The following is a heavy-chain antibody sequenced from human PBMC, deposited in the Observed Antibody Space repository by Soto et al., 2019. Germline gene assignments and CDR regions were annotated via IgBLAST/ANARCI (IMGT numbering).Heavy chain of an antibody. J-gene: IGHJ4*02. CDR2: ISYDGSNK. D-gene: IGHD2-8*02. Sequence: GGSLRLSCAASGFTFSSYGMHWVRQAPGKGLEWVAVISYDGSNKYYADSVKGRFTISRDNSKNTLYLQMNSLRAEDTAVYYCARDKITGLFDYWGQGTRVTVSS. CDR1: GFTFSSYG. CDR3: ARDKITGLFDY. V-gene: IGHV3-30*03.